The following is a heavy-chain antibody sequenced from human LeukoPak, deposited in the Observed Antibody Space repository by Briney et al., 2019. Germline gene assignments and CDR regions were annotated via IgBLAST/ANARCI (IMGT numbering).Heavy chain of an antibody. CDR1: GGSISSGSYY. D-gene: IGHD5-24*01. V-gene: IGHV4-61*02. Sequence: SQTLSLTCTVSGGSISSGSYYWSWIRQPAGKGLEWIGRIYTSGSTNYNPSLKSRVTISVDTSKNQFSLKQSSVTAADTAVYHCARDSGLVGDGYHFDYWGQGTLGTASS. CDR3: ARDSGLVGDGYHFDY. CDR2: IYTSGST. J-gene: IGHJ4*02.